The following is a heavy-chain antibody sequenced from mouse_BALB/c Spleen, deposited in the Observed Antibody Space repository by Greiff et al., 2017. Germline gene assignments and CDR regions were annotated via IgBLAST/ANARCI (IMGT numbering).Heavy chain of an antibody. D-gene: IGHD2-4*01. V-gene: IGHV5-17*02. Sequence: EVQLVESGGGLVQPGGSRKLSCAASGFTFSSFGMHWVRQAPEKGLEWVAYISSGSSTIYYADTVKGRFTISRDNPKNTLFLQMTSLRSEDTAMYYCARPMITTGYYAMDYWGQGTSVTVSS. CDR3: ARPMITTGYYAMDY. J-gene: IGHJ4*01. CDR2: ISSGSSTI. CDR1: GFTFSSFG.